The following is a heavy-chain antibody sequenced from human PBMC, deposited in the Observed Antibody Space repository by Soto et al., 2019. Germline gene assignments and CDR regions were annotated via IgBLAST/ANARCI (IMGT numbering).Heavy chain of an antibody. CDR2: IYPGDSET. CDR3: ARRAFCTSSALYNWFDS. D-gene: IGHD6-6*01. V-gene: IGHV5-51*01. CDR1: GYSSSTCW. Sequence: PGASLKLSCKGSGYSSSTCWIGWVRQMPGKGLEWMGIIYPGDSETTYSPSFQGQVTFSVDKYINTAYLQWNSLKASDTAMYYCARRAFCTSSALYNWFDSWGQGTLVTVSS. J-gene: IGHJ5*01.